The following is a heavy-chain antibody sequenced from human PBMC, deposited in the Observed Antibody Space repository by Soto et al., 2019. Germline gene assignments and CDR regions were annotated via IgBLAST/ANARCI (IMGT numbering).Heavy chain of an antibody. D-gene: IGHD7-27*01. V-gene: IGHV4-59*01. J-gene: IGHJ4*02. Sequence: QVQLQESGPGLVKPSETLSLTCTVSGGSISSYYWSWIRQPPGKGLEWIGYIYYSGSTDYDPSLKRRVTISVDTSKNKFSLKLSSVTAADTAVYYCARRWGTYFDFWGQGTLVTVSS. CDR3: ARRWGTYFDF. CDR1: GGSISSYY. CDR2: IYYSGST.